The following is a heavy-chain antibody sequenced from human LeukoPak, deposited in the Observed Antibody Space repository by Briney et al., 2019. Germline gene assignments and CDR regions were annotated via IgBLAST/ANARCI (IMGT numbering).Heavy chain of an antibody. CDR3: ARDLASTSNWEFDY. V-gene: IGHV1-2*04. CDR1: GYTFAGHF. Sequence: ASVKVSCKASGYTFAGHFIHWVRQAPGQGLEWMGRINPNSGDTEYAPKFQGWVTMTRDTSISTAYVEVRRLISDDTAVYYCARDLASTSNWEFDYWGQGTLVIVSS. CDR2: INPNSGDT. J-gene: IGHJ4*02. D-gene: IGHD1-26*01.